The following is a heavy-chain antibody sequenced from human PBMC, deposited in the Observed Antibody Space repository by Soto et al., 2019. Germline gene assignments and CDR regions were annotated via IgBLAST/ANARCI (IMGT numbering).Heavy chain of an antibody. CDR2: IDPSDSYT. CDR3: ARVGGSFSGPSPEYYYYGMDV. D-gene: IGHD3-16*01. V-gene: IGHV5-10-1*01. J-gene: IGHJ6*02. CDR1: GYSFTSYW. Sequence: GESLKISCKGSGYSFTSYWISWVRQMPGKGLEWMGRIDPSDSYTNYSPSFQGHVTISADKSISTAYLQWSSLKASDTAMYYCARVGGSFSGPSPEYYYYGMDVWGQGTTVTVSS.